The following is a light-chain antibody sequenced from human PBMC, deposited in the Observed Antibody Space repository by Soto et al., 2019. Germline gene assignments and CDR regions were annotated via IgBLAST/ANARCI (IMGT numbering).Light chain of an antibody. CDR2: GAS. Sequence: DIQMTPSPSSLSASVGDRVTITCRASQGISGSLAWYRQKQGKAPKLLIYGASTSQEGVPSRFSGSASGTDFTRTISSLEPADCATYYCQQVKTLPITFGQGTRLEIQ. CDR3: QQVKTLPIT. V-gene: IGKV1-12*01. J-gene: IGKJ5*01. CDR1: QGISGS.